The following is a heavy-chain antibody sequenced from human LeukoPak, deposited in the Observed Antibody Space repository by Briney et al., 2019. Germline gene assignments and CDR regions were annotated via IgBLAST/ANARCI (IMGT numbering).Heavy chain of an antibody. CDR1: GFTFSSYV. D-gene: IGHD3-22*01. CDR2: ISYDGSNE. CDR3: ARDRDPGYNDSSGYRRVNAFDI. Sequence: GGSLRLSCAASGFTFSSYVMHWVRQAPGKGLEWVAIISYDGSNEYYADSVKGRFTISRDNSKNTLYLQMNSLRAEDTAVYYCARDRDPGYNDSSGYRRVNAFDIWGQGTMVTVSS. V-gene: IGHV3-30*04. J-gene: IGHJ3*02.